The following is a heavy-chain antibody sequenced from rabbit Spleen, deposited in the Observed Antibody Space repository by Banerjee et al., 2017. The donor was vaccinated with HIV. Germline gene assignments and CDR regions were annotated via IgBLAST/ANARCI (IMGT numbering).Heavy chain of an antibody. J-gene: IGHJ4*01. CDR3: VRDLGYDDYSEKGYFNL. Sequence: KLKESGGGLVQPGGSLKLSCKVSGFDFSSYYMSWVRQATGKGLEWIVYIEPIFGRTYYANWVNGRFPVSTPNAQNTLYLQLNSLTAADTATYFCVRDLGYDDYSEKGYFNLWGQGTLVTVS. CDR2: IEPIFGRT. D-gene: IGHD2-1*01. V-gene: IGHV1S7*01. CDR1: GFDFSSYY.